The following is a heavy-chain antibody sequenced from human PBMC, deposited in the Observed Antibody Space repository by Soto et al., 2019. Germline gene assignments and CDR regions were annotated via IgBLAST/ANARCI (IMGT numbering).Heavy chain of an antibody. CDR2: IWYDGSNK. Sequence: GGSLRLSCAASGFTFSSYGMHWVRQAPGKGLEWVAVIWYDGSNKYYADSVKGRFTISRDNSKNTLYLQMNSLRAEDTAVYYCARERDSNYPYYYYGMDAWGQGTTVTVSS. D-gene: IGHD4-4*01. CDR3: ARERDSNYPYYYYGMDA. J-gene: IGHJ6*02. V-gene: IGHV3-33*01. CDR1: GFTFSSYG.